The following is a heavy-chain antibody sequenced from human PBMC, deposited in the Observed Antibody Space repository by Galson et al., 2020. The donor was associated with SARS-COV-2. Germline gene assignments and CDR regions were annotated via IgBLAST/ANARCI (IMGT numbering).Heavy chain of an antibody. J-gene: IGHJ4*02. V-gene: IGHV3-66*01. CDR2: IYSGGRT. CDR3: ARDYRDIV. CDR1: GFTVSSNY. Sequence: GTLKISCAASGFTVSSNYMSWVRQAPGKGLEWVSVIYSGGRTYYADSVKGRFTISRDNSKNTLYLQMNSLRAEDTAVYYCARDYRDIVWGQGTLVTVSS. D-gene: IGHD2-15*01.